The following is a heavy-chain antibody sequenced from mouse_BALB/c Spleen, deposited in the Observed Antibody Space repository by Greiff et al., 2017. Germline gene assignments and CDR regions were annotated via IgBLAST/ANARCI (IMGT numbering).Heavy chain of an antibody. CDR3: ARAIDGYFDY. V-gene: IGHV1-12*01. Sequence: QVQLQQPGAELVKPGASVKMSCKASGYTFTSYNMHWVKQTPGQGLEWIGAIYPGNGDTSYNQKFKGKATLTADKSSSTAYMQLSSLTSDDSAVYFCARAIDGYFDYWGQGTTLTVSS. J-gene: IGHJ2*01. CDR1: GYTFTSYN. CDR2: IYPGNGDT. D-gene: IGHD2-3*01.